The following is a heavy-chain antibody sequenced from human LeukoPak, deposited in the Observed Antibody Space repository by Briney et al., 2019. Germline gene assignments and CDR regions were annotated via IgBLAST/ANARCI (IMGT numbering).Heavy chain of an antibody. CDR2: ISGSGGST. J-gene: IGHJ6*02. Sequence: GGSLRLSCAASGFTFSSYAMSWVRQAPGKGLEWVSAISGSGGSTYYADSVKGRFTISRDNSKNTLYLQMNSLRAEDTAVYYCARDSSSWYAATWGYYYYYGMDVWGQGTTVTVSS. CDR3: ARDSSSWYAATWGYYYYYGMDV. V-gene: IGHV3-23*01. D-gene: IGHD6-13*01. CDR1: GFTFSSYA.